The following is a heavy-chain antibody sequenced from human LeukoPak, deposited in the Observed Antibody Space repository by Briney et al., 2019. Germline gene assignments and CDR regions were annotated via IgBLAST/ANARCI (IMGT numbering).Heavy chain of an antibody. D-gene: IGHD1-26*01. CDR1: GFTFSSYA. J-gene: IGHJ1*01. Sequence: QPGGSLRPSCAASGFTFSSYAMSWVRQAPGKGLEWVSAISGSGGSTYYADSVKGRFTISRDNSKNTLYLQMNSLRAEDTAVYYCAKDPRRGSGSYFNAEYFQHWGQGTLVTVSS. CDR3: AKDPRRGSGSYFNAEYFQH. V-gene: IGHV3-23*01. CDR2: ISGSGGST.